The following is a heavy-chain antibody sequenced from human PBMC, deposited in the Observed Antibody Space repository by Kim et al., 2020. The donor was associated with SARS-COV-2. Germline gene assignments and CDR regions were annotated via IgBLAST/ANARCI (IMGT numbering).Heavy chain of an antibody. Sequence: STNYNPSLKSRVTISVDTSKNQFSLKLSSVTAADTAVYYCARDLGSPWGYWGQGTLVTVSS. D-gene: IGHD1-26*01. V-gene: IGHV4-59*01. CDR3: ARDLGSPWGY. J-gene: IGHJ4*02. CDR2: ST.